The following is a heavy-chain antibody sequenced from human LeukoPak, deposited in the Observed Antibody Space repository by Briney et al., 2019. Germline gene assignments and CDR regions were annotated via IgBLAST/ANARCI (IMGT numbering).Heavy chain of an antibody. V-gene: IGHV3-30-3*01. CDR3: ARLNWNSGLHFDY. J-gene: IGHJ4*02. CDR1: GFIFNAFP. Sequence: GRSLRLSCAASGFIFNAFPMHWVRQTPGKGLEWLAVVSFDGSNDHYADSVKGRFTISRDNSKNTVYLQMNSLRDEDTAVFYCARLNWNSGLHFDYWGQGTLVTVSS. CDR2: VSFDGSND. D-gene: IGHD1-7*01.